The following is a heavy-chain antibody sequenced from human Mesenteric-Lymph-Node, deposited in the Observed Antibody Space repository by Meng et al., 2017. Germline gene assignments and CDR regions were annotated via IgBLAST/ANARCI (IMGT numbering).Heavy chain of an antibody. CDR2: ISYDGSNK. J-gene: IGHJ6*02. CDR3: ARGQLVRPYYYYYGMDV. V-gene: IGHV3-30*03. CDR1: GFAFSTDW. Sequence: GESLKISCKASGFAFSTDWMTWVRQAPGKGLEWVAVISYDGSNKYYADSVKGRFTISRDNSKNTLYLQMNSLRAEDTAVYYCARGQLVRPYYYYYGMDVWGQGTTVTVSS. D-gene: IGHD6-6*01.